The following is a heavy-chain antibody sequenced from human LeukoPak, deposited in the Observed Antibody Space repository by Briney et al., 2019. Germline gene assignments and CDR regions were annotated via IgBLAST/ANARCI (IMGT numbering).Heavy chain of an antibody. CDR2: IYPSGST. CDR3: ARRGGYSYGNWFDP. D-gene: IGHD5-18*01. Sequence: PSETLSLTCIVSGGSISSYYWSWMRQPAGKGLEWIGRIYPSGSTNYNPSLKSQVTISVDTSKNQFSLKLSSVTAADTAVYYCARRGGYSYGNWFDPWGQGTLVTVFS. J-gene: IGHJ5*02. CDR1: GGSISSYY. V-gene: IGHV4-4*07.